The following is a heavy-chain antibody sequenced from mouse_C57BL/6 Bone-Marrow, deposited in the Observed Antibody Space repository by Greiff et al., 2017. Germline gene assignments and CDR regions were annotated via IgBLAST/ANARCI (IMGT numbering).Heavy chain of an antibody. CDR1: GYTFTDYE. J-gene: IGHJ3*01. CDR3: TSPYDGYYGGFAY. Sequence: VQLKQSGAELVRPGASVTLSCKASGYTFTDYEMHWVKQTPVHGLEWIGAIDPETGGTAYNQKFKGKAILPADKSSSTAYMVLLSLSSEDSAVYYCTSPYDGYYGGFAYWGQGTLVTVSA. CDR2: IDPETGGT. V-gene: IGHV1-15*01. D-gene: IGHD2-3*01.